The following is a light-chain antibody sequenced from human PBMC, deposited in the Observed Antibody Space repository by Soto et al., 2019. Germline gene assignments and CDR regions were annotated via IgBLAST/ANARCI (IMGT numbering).Light chain of an antibody. CDR3: QQYSSFSRT. V-gene: IGKV1-5*01. Sequence: DIQMTQSPSTLSSSVGDRVTITCRASQTISTWLAWYQQKPGKAPELLIYDASTLESGVPSRFSGSGSGTEFSLTISSLQPDDFATFYCQQYSSFSRTFGQGTQVDIK. J-gene: IGKJ1*01. CDR1: QTISTW. CDR2: DAS.